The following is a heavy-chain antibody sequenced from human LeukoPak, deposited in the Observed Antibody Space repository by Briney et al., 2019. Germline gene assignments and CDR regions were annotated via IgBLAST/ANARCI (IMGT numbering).Heavy chain of an antibody. CDR3: ARVYDGFSSGWYYFDY. V-gene: IGHV1-18*01. J-gene: IGHJ4*02. Sequence: ASVKVSCKASGYTFTSYGISWVRQAPGQGLEWMGWISAYNGNTKYAQKLQGRVTMTTDTSTSTAYMELRSLRSDVTAVYYCARVYDGFSSGWYYFDYWGQGTLLTVSS. CDR2: ISAYNGNT. CDR1: GYTFTSYG. D-gene: IGHD6-19*01.